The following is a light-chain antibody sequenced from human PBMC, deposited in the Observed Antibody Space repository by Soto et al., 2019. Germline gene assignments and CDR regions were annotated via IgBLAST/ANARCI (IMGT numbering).Light chain of an antibody. CDR2: EVT. CDR3: SSYTGGNPSYV. V-gene: IGLV2-8*01. Sequence: QSVLTQPPSASGSPGQSVTISCTGTISDVSGYDYVSWYQQHPGKAPKLMIYEVTIRPSGVSDRFSCSKSGNTASLTVSGHQAEDEADYYCSSYTGGNPSYVFGTGTKVTVL. CDR1: ISDVSGYDY. J-gene: IGLJ1*01.